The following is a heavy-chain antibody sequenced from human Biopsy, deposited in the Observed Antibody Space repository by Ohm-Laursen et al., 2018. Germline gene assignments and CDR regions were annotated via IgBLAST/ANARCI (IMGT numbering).Heavy chain of an antibody. CDR3: ARDGKRWDYSTYFSWHFDL. CDR2: ISYDGSGE. J-gene: IGHJ2*01. D-gene: IGHD4-11*01. CDR1: GFTFPSYA. Sequence: SLRLSCTASGFTFPSYAMPWVRQAPGKGLEWVAVISYDGSGEYYADSLQGRFIISRDNPKNTVDLQMNSLRAEDTAVYFCARDGKRWDYSTYFSWHFDLWGRGTLVTVSS. V-gene: IGHV3-30*03.